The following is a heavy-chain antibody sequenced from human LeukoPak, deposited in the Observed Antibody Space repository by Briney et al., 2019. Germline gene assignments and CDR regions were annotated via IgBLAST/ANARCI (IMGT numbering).Heavy chain of an antibody. CDR3: GRDQYGGNSNAFDI. CDR1: GFTFSNYW. Sequence: PGGSLRLSCAAPGFTFSNYWMHWVRQVPGKGLVWVSRIGTDGSSTTYADYVKDRFTISRDNAKNTLYLQMNSLRAEDTAVYYCGRDQYGGNSNAFDIWGQGTLVTVSS. V-gene: IGHV3-74*01. J-gene: IGHJ3*02. D-gene: IGHD4-23*01. CDR2: IGTDGSST.